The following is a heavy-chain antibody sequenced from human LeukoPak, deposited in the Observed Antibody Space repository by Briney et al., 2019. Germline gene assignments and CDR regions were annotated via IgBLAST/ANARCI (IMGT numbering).Heavy chain of an antibody. CDR1: GYTFTVYY. Sequence: ASVKVSCKTSGYTFTVYYIHWVRQAPGQGPEWMGWINPNSGGTNYAQNLQGRVTMTRDTSISTAYMELSRLRSDDTAVYYCARDYERIIMVRGVPLSPQTVFDPWGQGTLVTVSS. D-gene: IGHD3-10*01. V-gene: IGHV1-2*02. CDR3: ARDYERIIMVRGVPLSPQTVFDP. CDR2: INPNSGGT. J-gene: IGHJ5*02.